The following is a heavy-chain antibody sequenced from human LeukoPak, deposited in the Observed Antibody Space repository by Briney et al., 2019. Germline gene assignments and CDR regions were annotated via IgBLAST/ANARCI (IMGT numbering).Heavy chain of an antibody. J-gene: IGHJ3*02. CDR1: GFTFSSYG. CDR2: ISYDGSNK. V-gene: IGHV3-30*18. Sequence: PGGSLSLSCAASGFTFSSYGMHWVRQAPGKGLEWVAVISYDGSNKYYADSVKGRFTISRDNSKNTLYLQMNSLRAEDTAVYYCAKDTSSGSYTPDAFDIWGQGTMVTVSS. CDR3: AKDTSSGSYTPDAFDI. D-gene: IGHD3-10*01.